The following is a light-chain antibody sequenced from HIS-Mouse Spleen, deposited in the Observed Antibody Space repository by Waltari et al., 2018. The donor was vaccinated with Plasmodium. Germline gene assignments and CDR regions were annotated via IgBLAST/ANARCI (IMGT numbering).Light chain of an antibody. Sequence: AIRMTQSPSSFSASTGDRVTITCRASQGISSYLAWYQQKPGKAPKLLIYAASTLQSGVPSRFSGSGCGTDFTLTISCLQSEDFATYYCQQYYSYLLTFGGGTKVEIK. J-gene: IGKJ4*01. CDR1: QGISSY. CDR3: QQYYSYLLT. CDR2: AAS. V-gene: IGKV1-8*01.